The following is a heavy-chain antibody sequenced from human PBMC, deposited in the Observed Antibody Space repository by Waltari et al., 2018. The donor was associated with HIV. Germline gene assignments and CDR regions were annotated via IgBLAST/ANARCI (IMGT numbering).Heavy chain of an antibody. J-gene: IGHJ4*02. CDR3: AKDLRSLMVYAPYYFDY. D-gene: IGHD2-8*01. Sequence: EVQLLESGGGLVQPGGSLRLSCAASGFTFSSYAMSWVRQAPGQGLEWVSAISGSGGSTYYADSVKGRFTISRDNSKNTLYLQMNSLRAEDTAVYYCAKDLRSLMVYAPYYFDYWGQGTLVTVSS. CDR1: GFTFSSYA. V-gene: IGHV3-23*01. CDR2: ISGSGGST.